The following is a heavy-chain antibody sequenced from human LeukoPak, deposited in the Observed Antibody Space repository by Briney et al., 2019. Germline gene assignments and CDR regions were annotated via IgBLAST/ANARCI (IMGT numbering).Heavy chain of an antibody. Sequence: PSETLSLTCTVSGGSISSSSYYWGWIRQPPGKGLEWIGSIYYSGSTYYNPSLKSRVTISVDTSKNQFSLKLSSVTAADTAVYYCARGVAARVYWGQGTLVTVSS. D-gene: IGHD2-15*01. V-gene: IGHV4-39*01. CDR1: GGSISSSSYY. J-gene: IGHJ4*02. CDR3: ARGVAARVY. CDR2: IYYSGST.